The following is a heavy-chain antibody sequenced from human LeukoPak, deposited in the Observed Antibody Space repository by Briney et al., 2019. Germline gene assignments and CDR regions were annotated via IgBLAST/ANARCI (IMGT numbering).Heavy chain of an antibody. V-gene: IGHV3-53*01. CDR3: ARVGDHFHWNLDL. Sequence: PGGSLRLSCAASGFTVSTYYMNWVRQAPGKGLAWVSIIYSGGTTYYADSVKGRFTISRDTSKNTLSLQMNSLRAEDTAVYFCARVGDHFHWNLDLWGRGTLVSVSS. J-gene: IGHJ2*01. CDR2: IYSGGTT. D-gene: IGHD3-3*02. CDR1: GFTVSTYY.